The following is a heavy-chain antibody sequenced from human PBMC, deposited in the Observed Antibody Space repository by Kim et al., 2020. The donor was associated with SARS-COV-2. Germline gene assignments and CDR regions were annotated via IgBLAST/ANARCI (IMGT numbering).Heavy chain of an antibody. V-gene: IGHV4-39*01. Sequence: SETLSLTCTVSGGSISSSSYYWGWIRQPPGKGLEWIGSIYYSGSTYHNPSLKSRVTISVDTSKNQFSLKLSSVTAADTAVYYCARLGSYYGMDVWGQGTTVTVSS. CDR1: GGSISSSSYY. CDR2: IYYSGST. CDR3: ARLGSYYGMDV. J-gene: IGHJ6*02. D-gene: IGHD3-16*01.